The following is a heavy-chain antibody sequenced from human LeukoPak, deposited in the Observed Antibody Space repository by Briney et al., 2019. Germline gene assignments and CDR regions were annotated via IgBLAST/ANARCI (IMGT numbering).Heavy chain of an antibody. CDR2: ISYDGRNK. CDR1: GFTFSTYG. Sequence: GGSLRLSCAASGFTFSTYGMHWVRQAPGKGLEWVAVISYDGRNKNYPDSVKGRFTFSKDNSKNTLYLQMNSLRAEDTAVYYCAKDGDYYGSGTKGYYFDYWGQGILVTVSS. J-gene: IGHJ4*02. CDR3: AKDGDYYGSGTKGYYFDY. D-gene: IGHD3-10*01. V-gene: IGHV3-30*18.